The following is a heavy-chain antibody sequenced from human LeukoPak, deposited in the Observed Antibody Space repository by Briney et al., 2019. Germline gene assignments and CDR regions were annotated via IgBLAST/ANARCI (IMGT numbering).Heavy chain of an antibody. CDR2: ISSSSTI. Sequence: MSGGSLRLSCAASGFTFSDYYMNWVRQAPGKGLECVSSISSSSTIYYADSVKGRFTISGDNAKNSLYLQMNSLRAEDTAVYYCASLSTIVVVVAATPNYFDYWGQGTLVTVSS. V-gene: IGHV3-69-1*02. D-gene: IGHD2-15*01. CDR3: ASLSTIVVVVAATPNYFDY. CDR1: GFTFSDYY. J-gene: IGHJ4*02.